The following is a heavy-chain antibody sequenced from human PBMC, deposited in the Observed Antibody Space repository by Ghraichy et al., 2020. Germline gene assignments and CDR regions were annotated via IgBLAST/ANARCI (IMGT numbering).Heavy chain of an antibody. CDR3: ARVVEGYGDYVYYYYYMDV. V-gene: IGHV4-34*01. D-gene: IGHD4-17*01. Sequence: SETLSLTCAVYGGSFSGYYWSWIRQPPGKGLEWIGEINHSGSTNYNPSLKSRVTISVDTSKNQFSLKLSSVTAADTAVYYCARVVEGYGDYVYYYYYMDVWGKGTTVTVSS. J-gene: IGHJ6*03. CDR2: INHSGST. CDR1: GGSFSGYY.